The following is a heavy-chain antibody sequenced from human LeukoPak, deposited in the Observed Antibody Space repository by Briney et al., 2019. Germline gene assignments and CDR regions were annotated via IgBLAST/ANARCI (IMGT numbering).Heavy chain of an antibody. Sequence: GASVTVSCKASGYTFTGYYMHWVRQAPGQGLEWMGWINPNSGGTNYAQKFQGRVTTTRDTSISTAYMELSRLRSDDTAVYYCARDGGAVWFGVGNWGQRTMVTVSS. CDR2: INPNSGGT. J-gene: IGHJ3*01. D-gene: IGHD3-10*01. V-gene: IGHV1-2*02. CDR1: GYTFTGYY. CDR3: ARDGGAVWFGVGN.